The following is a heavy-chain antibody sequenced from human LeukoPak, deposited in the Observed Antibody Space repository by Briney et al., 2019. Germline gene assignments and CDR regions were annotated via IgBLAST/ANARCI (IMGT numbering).Heavy chain of an antibody. CDR2: ISAYNGNT. J-gene: IGHJ4*02. V-gene: IGHV1-18*01. Sequence: VASVKVSCKASGYTFTSYGISWVRQAPGQGLEWMGWISAYNGNTNYAQKLQGRVTMTTDTSTSTAYMELRSLRSDDTAVYYCARFTFWSRYYPSDYWGQGTLVTVSS. CDR3: ARFTFWSRYYPSDY. CDR1: GYTFTSYG. D-gene: IGHD3-3*01.